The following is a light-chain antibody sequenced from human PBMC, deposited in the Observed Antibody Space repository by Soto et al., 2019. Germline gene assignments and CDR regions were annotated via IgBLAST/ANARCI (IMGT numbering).Light chain of an antibody. V-gene: IGKV3-20*01. CDR1: QSIGGA. CDR3: QVYGNSPMYT. J-gene: IGKJ2*01. Sequence: ETVMTQSPCTLSLSPGERASLXWRARQSIGGALAWYQQKPGQAPRLLIYGASNRATGIPDVFSGSGSGTDFTLTISRLEAEDFAVYYCQVYGNSPMYTFGQGTKVDIK. CDR2: GAS.